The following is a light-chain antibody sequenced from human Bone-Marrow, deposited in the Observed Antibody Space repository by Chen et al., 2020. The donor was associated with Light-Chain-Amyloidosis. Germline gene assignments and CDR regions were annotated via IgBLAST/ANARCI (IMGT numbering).Light chain of an antibody. CDR1: QSVLYSSNNKNY. J-gene: IGKJ4*01. Sequence: DIVMTQSPDSLAVSLGERATINCKSSQSVLYSSNNKNYLAWYQQKSGQPPKLLIYWASARESGVPDRFSGSGSGTDVTLTIGSLEAEDVAVYYCQQYFRTPLTFGGGTKVEIK. CDR3: QQYFRTPLT. V-gene: IGKV4-1*01. CDR2: WAS.